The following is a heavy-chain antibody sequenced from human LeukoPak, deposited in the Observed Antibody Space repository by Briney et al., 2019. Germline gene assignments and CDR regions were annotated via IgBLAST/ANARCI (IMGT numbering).Heavy chain of an antibody. CDR1: GGSFSGYY. Sequence: SETLSLTCAVYGGSFSGYYWSWIRQPPGKGLEWIGEINHSGSTNYNPSLKSRVTMSVDTSKNQFSLKLSSVTAADTAVYYCARHRNIAAAGDYWGQGTLVTVSS. V-gene: IGHV4-34*01. J-gene: IGHJ4*02. D-gene: IGHD6-13*01. CDR3: ARHRNIAAAGDY. CDR2: INHSGST.